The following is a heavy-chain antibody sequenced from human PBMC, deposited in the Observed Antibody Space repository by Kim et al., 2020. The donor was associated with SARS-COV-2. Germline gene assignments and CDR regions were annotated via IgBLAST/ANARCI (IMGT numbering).Heavy chain of an antibody. V-gene: IGHV4-34*01. CDR3: ARGPSLYYDILTGYSGFGFDY. CDR2: INHSGST. Sequence: SETLSLTCAVYGGSFSGYYWSWIRQPPGKGLEWIGEINHSGSTNYNPSLKSRVTISVDTSKNQFSLKLSSVTAADTAVYYCARGPSLYYDILTGYSGFGFDYWGQGTLVTVSS. J-gene: IGHJ4*02. CDR1: GGSFSGYY. D-gene: IGHD3-9*01.